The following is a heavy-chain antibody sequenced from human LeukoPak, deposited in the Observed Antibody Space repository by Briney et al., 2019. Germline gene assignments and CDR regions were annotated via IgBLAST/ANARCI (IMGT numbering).Heavy chain of an antibody. CDR2: ISGSGGGT. CDR3: AKDSSSWPYYFDY. V-gene: IGHV3-23*01. J-gene: IGHJ4*02. D-gene: IGHD6-13*01. Sequence: SGGSLRLSCAASGFTFSSYAMSWVRQDPGKGLEWVSAISGSGGGTYYADSVKGRFTISRDNSKNTLYLQMNSLRAEDTAVYSCAKDSSSWPYYFDYWGQGTLVTVSS. CDR1: GFTFSSYA.